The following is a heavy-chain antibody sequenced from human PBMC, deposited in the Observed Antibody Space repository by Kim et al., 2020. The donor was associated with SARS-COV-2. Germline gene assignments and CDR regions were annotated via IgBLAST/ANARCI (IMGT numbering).Heavy chain of an antibody. CDR3: AIAVAGPSYFDY. CDR2: IYYSGST. J-gene: IGHJ4*02. CDR1: GGSVSSGSYY. V-gene: IGHV4-61*01. D-gene: IGHD6-19*01. Sequence: SETLSLTCTVSGGSVSSGSYYWSWIRQPPGKGLEWIGYIYYSGSTNYNPSLKSRVTISVDTSKNQFSLKLSSVTAADTAVYYCAIAVAGPSYFDYWGQGTLVTVSS.